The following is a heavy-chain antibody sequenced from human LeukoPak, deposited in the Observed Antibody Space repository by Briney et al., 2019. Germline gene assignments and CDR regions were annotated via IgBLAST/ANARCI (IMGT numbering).Heavy chain of an antibody. J-gene: IGHJ4*02. Sequence: ASVKVFCKASGYTFTGYYMHWVRQAPGQVLEWMGWINPNSGGTNYAQKFQGWVTMTRDTSISTAYMELSRLRSDDTAVYYCARGDSSGWYLLFDYWGQGTLVTVSS. CDR1: GYTFTGYY. D-gene: IGHD6-19*01. CDR3: ARGDSSGWYLLFDY. CDR2: INPNSGGT. V-gene: IGHV1-2*04.